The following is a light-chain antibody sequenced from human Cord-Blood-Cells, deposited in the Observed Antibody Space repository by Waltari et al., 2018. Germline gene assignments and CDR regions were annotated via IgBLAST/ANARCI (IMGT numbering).Light chain of an antibody. CDR3: CSYAGSSTFYV. Sequence: QSALTQPASVSGSPGPSITISCTGPSSDVGRSNLVSWYQQHPGKAPKLMIYEGSKRPSGVSNRCSGSKSGNTASLTISGLQAEDEADYYCCSYAGSSTFYVFGTGTKVTVL. J-gene: IGLJ1*01. CDR1: SSDVGRSNL. V-gene: IGLV2-23*01. CDR2: EGS.